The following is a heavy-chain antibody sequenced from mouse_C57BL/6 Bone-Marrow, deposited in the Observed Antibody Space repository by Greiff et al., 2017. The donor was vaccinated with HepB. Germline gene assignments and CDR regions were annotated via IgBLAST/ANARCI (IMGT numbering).Heavy chain of an antibody. V-gene: IGHV1-82*01. CDR2: IYPGDGDT. CDR1: GYAFSSSW. CDR3: VNYYYGSSWGYFDD. J-gene: IGHJ1*03. D-gene: IGHD1-1*01. Sequence: VQLQQSGPELVKPGASVKISCKASGYAFSSSWMNWVKQRPGKGLEWIGRIYPGDGDTNYNGKFKGKATLTADKSSSTAYMQLSSLTSEDSAVYFCVNYYYGSSWGYFDDWGTGTTVTVSS.